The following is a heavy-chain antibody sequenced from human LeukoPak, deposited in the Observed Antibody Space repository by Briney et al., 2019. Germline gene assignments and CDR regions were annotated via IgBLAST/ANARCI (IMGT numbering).Heavy chain of an antibody. D-gene: IGHD4-17*01. J-gene: IGHJ4*02. Sequence: ASVKVSCKASGYTFTGYYMHWVRQAPGQRLEWMGWINPNSGGTNYAQKFQGRVTMTRDTYISIAYMELSRMRADDTVVYYCARTLNGDIDCWGKGTLVTVSS. V-gene: IGHV1-2*02. CDR1: GYTFTGYY. CDR3: ARTLNGDIDC. CDR2: INPNSGGT.